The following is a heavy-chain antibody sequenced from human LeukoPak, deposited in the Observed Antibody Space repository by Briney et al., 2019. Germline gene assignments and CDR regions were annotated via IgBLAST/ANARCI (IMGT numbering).Heavy chain of an antibody. CDR2: ISTYTGDT. V-gene: IGHV1-18*01. D-gene: IGHD3/OR15-3a*01. CDR1: GYIFTQYG. Sequence: ASVTVSCKASGYIFTQYGISWVRQAPGQGLEWMASISTYTGDTNNAQNFQGRVTMTTDTFTSTAYMELRGLRSDDTAVYYCARRTGYNYYYMDVWGQGTTVTVSS. J-gene: IGHJ6*03. CDR3: ARRTGYNYYYMDV.